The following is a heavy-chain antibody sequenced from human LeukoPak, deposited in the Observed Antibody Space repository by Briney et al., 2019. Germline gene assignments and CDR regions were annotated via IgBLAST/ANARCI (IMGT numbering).Heavy chain of an antibody. CDR3: ARERAVAGPDDY. CDR1: GYTFTSYG. J-gene: IGHJ4*02. CDR2: ISAYNGNT. D-gene: IGHD6-19*01. V-gene: IGHV1-18*01. Sequence: ASVKVSCKASGYTFTSYGISWVRQAPGQGLEWMGWISAYNGNTNYAQKLQGRVTMTTDTSTSTAYMGLRSLRSDDTAVYYCARERAVAGPDDYWGQGTLVTVSS.